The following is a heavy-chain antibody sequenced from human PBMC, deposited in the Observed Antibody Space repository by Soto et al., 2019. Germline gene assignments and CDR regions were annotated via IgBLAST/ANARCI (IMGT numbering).Heavy chain of an antibody. D-gene: IGHD3-9*01. V-gene: IGHV3-30*02. Sequence: PGGSLRLSCAASGFIFSNYGMHWVRQAPGKGLEWVAFIWYDGSNKYYADSVKGRFTISRDNSKNTLYVQMNSLRAEDTAVYYCARGPHIFTGYTYWYFELWGRGTLVTVSS. CDR3: ARGPHIFTGYTYWYFEL. J-gene: IGHJ2*01. CDR1: GFIFSNYG. CDR2: IWYDGSNK.